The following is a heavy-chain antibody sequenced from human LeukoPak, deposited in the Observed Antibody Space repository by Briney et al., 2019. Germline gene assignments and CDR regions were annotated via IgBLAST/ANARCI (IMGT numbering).Heavy chain of an antibody. CDR1: GFTFRSYE. J-gene: IGHJ4*02. Sequence: AGGSLRLSCAASGFTFRSYEMSWVRQAPGKGLEWVANIKQDGSEKNYVDSAKGRFTVPRDNAKNSLYLQMNSLRAEDTAIYYCVSGSGYWGQGTLVTGSS. V-gene: IGHV3-7*01. CDR2: IKQDGSEK. D-gene: IGHD5-12*01. CDR3: VSGSGY.